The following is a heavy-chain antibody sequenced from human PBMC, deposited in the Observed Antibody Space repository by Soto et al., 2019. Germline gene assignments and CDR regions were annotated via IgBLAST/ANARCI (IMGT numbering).Heavy chain of an antibody. V-gene: IGHV4-31*02. D-gene: IGHD1-26*01. J-gene: IGHJ4*02. CDR1: GASTVSHYH. CDR2: IFNIGTT. Sequence: QVQLQESGPVLVKPSQTLSLTCSVSGASTVSHYHWTWIRQPPGQGLEWMGYIFNIGTTFYNPSLTSRLSISMDTSGNHFSLELRSVTAADTAVYYCALALGPTPGLDYWGQGTLVTVSS. CDR3: ALALGPTPGLDY.